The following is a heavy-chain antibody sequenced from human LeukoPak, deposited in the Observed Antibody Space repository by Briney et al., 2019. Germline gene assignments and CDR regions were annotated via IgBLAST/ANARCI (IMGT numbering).Heavy chain of an antibody. CDR3: TSRLTTVTTVY. V-gene: IGHV3-73*01. J-gene: IGHJ4*02. CDR2: IRSRANSYPT. D-gene: IGHD4-17*01. Sequence: PGGSLRLSCAASGFTFSGSAMHWVRQASGKGLEGVGRIRSRANSYPTAYAASVKGRFTISRDDSKNTAYLQMNSLKTEDTAVYYCTSRLTTVTTVYWGQGTLVTVSS. CDR1: GFTFSGSA.